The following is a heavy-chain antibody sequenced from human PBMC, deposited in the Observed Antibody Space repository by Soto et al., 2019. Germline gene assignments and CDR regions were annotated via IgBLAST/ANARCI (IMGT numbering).Heavy chain of an antibody. V-gene: IGHV4-59*01. J-gene: IGHJ4*02. Sequence: PSETLSLTCTVSPASFSKYYWTWIRQPPGKGLEWIGYVYFNGNTNYNPSLKRRVSISIDTSKNQISLTLNSVTAADTAVYYCASVTFGGVVLAHWGQGTLVTVSS. CDR3: ASVTFGGVVLAH. CDR2: VYFNGNT. CDR1: PASFSKYY. D-gene: IGHD3-16*01.